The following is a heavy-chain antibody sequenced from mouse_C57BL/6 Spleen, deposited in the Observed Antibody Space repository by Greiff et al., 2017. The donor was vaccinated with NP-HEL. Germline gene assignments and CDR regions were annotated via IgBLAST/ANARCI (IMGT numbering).Heavy chain of an antibody. J-gene: IGHJ2*01. CDR2: ISDGGGYT. CDR1: GFTFSSYA. Sequence: EVKLVESGGGLVKPGGSLKLSCAASGFTFSSYAMSWVRQTPEKRLEWVATISDGGGYTYYPDNVKGRFTLSRDNAKNNLYLQLSHRKSEDTAMYYCARERGNTVVVYYFDYWGKGTTLTVSS. V-gene: IGHV5-4*01. D-gene: IGHD1-1*01. CDR3: ARERGNTVVVYYFDY.